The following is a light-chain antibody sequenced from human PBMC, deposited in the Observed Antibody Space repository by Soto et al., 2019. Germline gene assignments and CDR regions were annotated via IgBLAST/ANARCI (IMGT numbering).Light chain of an antibody. J-gene: IGLJ2*01. V-gene: IGLV1-36*01. Sequence: QSVLTQPPSVSGAPRQRVTISCSGSRSNIGNNAVNWYQQFPGRAPKLLIYYDDLLPSGVSDRFSGSKSGTSAPLAISGLQSEDEADYYCATWDDSLNGQVFGGGTKLTVL. CDR3: ATWDDSLNGQV. CDR2: YDD. CDR1: RSNIGNNA.